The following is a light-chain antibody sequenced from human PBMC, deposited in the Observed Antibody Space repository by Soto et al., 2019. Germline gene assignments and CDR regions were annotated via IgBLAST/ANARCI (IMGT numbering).Light chain of an antibody. CDR2: EVS. CDR3: SSYTSSTTLV. J-gene: IGLJ1*01. V-gene: IGLV2-14*01. Sequence: QSALTQPASVSGSPGQSITISCTGTSSDVGGYNYVFWYQQHPGKAPKLMIYEVSNRPSGISNRFSGSKSGYTASLTISGLQAEDEADYYCSSYTSSTTLVFGTGTKVTVL. CDR1: SSDVGGYNY.